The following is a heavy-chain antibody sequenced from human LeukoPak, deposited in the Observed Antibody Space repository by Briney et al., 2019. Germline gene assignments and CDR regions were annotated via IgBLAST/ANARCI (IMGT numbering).Heavy chain of an antibody. D-gene: IGHD3-22*01. CDR3: AKFQGPNYYDSSGYYYFDY. V-gene: IGHV3-9*01. CDR2: ISWNSGSI. CDR1: GFTFDDYA. J-gene: IGHJ4*02. Sequence: GGSLRLYCAASGFTFDDYAMHWVRQAPGKGLEWVSGISWNSGSIGYADSVKGRFTISRDNAKNSLYLQMNSLRAEDTALYYCAKFQGPNYYDSSGYYYFDYWGQGTLVTVSS.